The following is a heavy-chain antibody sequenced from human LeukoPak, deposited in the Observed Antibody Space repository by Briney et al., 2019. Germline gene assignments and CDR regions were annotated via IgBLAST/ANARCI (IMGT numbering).Heavy chain of an antibody. Sequence: SETLSLTCTVSGGSISSYYWSWIRQPPGKGLEWIGYSYYSGNTNYNPSLKSRVTISVDTSKNQFSLKRSSVTAADTAVYYCARSGALTGYLYWGQGTLVTVSS. CDR1: GGSISSYY. V-gene: IGHV4-59*01. CDR3: ARSGALTGYLY. CDR2: SYYSGNT. D-gene: IGHD3-9*01. J-gene: IGHJ4*02.